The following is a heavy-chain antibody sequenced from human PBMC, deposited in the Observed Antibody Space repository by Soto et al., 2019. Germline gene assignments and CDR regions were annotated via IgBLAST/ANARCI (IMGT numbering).Heavy chain of an antibody. J-gene: IGHJ5*02. CDR1: GGYIINYY. Sequence: SETLSLTCIVSGGYIINYYGSCIRQTPGKGLEWIGYIYYSGSTSYNPSLRSRVTISLDTSKNQFSLKLRSVTAADTAVYYCARSFCSSTSCYEVFPWFDPWGQGTLVTVSS. V-gene: IGHV4-59*08. D-gene: IGHD2-2*01. CDR2: IYYSGST. CDR3: ARSFCSSTSCYEVFPWFDP.